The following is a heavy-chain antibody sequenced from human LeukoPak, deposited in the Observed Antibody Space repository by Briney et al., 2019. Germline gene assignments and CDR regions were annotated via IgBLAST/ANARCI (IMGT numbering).Heavy chain of an antibody. J-gene: IGHJ5*02. Sequence: SETLSLTCTVSGGSISSSSYYWGWIRQPPGKGLEWIGSIYYSGSTYYNPSLKSRVTISVDTSKNQFSLKLSSVTAADTAVYYCERHNGVYSSSWCVFGASHWFDPWGQGTLVTVSS. CDR1: GGSISSSSYY. D-gene: IGHD6-13*01. CDR3: ERHNGVYSSSWCVFGASHWFDP. CDR2: IYYSGST. V-gene: IGHV4-39*01.